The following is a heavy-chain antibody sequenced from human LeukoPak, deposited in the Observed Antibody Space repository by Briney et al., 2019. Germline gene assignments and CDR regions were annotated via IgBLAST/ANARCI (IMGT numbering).Heavy chain of an antibody. V-gene: IGHV3-9*01. D-gene: IGHD6-19*01. CDR2: ISWNSGSI. J-gene: IGHJ4*02. CDR3: AKDYIAVAGSALDY. CDR1: GFTFSSYA. Sequence: GGSLRLSCAASGFTFSSYAMSWVRQAPGKGLEWVSGISWNSGSIGYADSVKGRFTISRDNAKNSLYLQMNSLRAEDTALYYCAKDYIAVAGSALDYWGQGTLVTVSS.